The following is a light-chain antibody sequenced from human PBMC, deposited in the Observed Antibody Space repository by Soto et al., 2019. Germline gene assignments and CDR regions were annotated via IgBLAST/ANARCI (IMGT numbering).Light chain of an antibody. CDR3: VAWDDSLSGYV. Sequence: QSVLTQAPSAYGTPGQRVIISCSGSSSNIGRDFVSWYQQLPGMAPKLLIYKNYQRPSGVPDRFSASKSGTSASLAISGLRSEDEADYYCVAWDDSLSGYVFGTGTKVTVL. J-gene: IGLJ1*01. CDR1: SSNIGRDF. CDR2: KNY. V-gene: IGLV1-47*01.